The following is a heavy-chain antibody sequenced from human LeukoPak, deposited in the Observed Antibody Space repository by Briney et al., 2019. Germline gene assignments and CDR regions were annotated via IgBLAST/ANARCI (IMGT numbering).Heavy chain of an antibody. V-gene: IGHV3-30*18. CDR3: AKDDSGSSFTFDY. CDR2: ISYGGSNK. CDR1: GFIFSSYG. J-gene: IGHJ4*02. Sequence: QPGGSLRPSCAASGFIFSSYGMPWVRQAGGKVQESVAVISYGGSNKYYADSVKGRSTISGDNSNNTLYLRMNSLRGEDTAVYYWAKDDSGSSFTFDYWGQGTLVTVSS. D-gene: IGHD1-26*01.